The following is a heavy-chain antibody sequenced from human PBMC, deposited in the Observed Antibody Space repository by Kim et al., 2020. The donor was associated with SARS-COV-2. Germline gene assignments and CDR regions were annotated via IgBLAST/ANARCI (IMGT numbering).Heavy chain of an antibody. Sequence: NYAQKLQGRVTMTTDTSTSTAYMELRSLRSDDTAVYYCARAGDLPAAIPYWGQGTLVTVSS. V-gene: IGHV1-18*01. CDR3: ARAGDLPAAIPY. J-gene: IGHJ4*02. D-gene: IGHD2-2*01.